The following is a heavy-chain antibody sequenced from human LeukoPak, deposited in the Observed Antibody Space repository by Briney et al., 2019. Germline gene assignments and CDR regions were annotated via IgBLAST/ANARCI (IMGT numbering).Heavy chain of an antibody. CDR2: IKQDGSEK. J-gene: IGHJ4*02. D-gene: IGHD4-23*01. CDR1: GFTFSNYW. CDR3: AKDIRLSVGTSPFDY. V-gene: IGHV3-7*03. Sequence: GGSLRLSCAASGFTFSNYWMSWVRQAPGKGLEWVANIKQDGSEKYYVDSVKGRFTISRDNSKNTLYLQMNNLRADDTALYSCAKDIRLSVGTSPFDYWGQGTLVTVSS.